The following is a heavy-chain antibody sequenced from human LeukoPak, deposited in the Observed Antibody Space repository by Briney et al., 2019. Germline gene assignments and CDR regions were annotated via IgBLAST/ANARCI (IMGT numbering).Heavy chain of an antibody. Sequence: GGSLRLSCAASGFTFSSYAMSWVRQAPGKRLEWVSAISGSGGSTYYADSVKGRFAISRDNSKNTLYLQMNSLRAEDTAVYYCAKSQYYYDSSGYYYFDYWGQGTLVTVSS. CDR3: AKSQYYYDSSGYYYFDY. D-gene: IGHD3-22*01. J-gene: IGHJ4*02. CDR2: ISGSGGST. V-gene: IGHV3-23*01. CDR1: GFTFSSYA.